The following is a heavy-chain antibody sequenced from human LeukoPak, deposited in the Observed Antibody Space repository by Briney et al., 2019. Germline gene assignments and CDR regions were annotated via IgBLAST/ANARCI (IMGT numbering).Heavy chain of an antibody. D-gene: IGHD3-10*01. Sequence: SETLSLTCAVYGGSFSGYYWSWIRQPPGKWLEWIGEINHSGSTNYNPSLKGRVTISVDTSKNQFSLKLSSVTAADTAVYYCARGGLNYYGSGSYRKYNWFDPWGQGTLVTVSS. J-gene: IGHJ5*02. CDR1: GGSFSGYY. CDR3: ARGGLNYYGSGSYRKYNWFDP. V-gene: IGHV4-34*01. CDR2: INHSGST.